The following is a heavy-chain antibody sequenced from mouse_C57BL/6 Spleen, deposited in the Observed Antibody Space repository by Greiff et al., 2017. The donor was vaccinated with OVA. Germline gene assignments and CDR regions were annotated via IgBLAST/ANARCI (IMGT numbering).Heavy chain of an antibody. CDR2: IYPRDGST. D-gene: IGHD4-1*01. Sequence: VQLQQSGPELVKPGASVKLSCKASGYTYTSYDINWVKQRPGQGLEWIGWIYPRDGSTKYNEKFKGKATLTVDTSSSTAYMELHSLTSEDSAVYFCARSVTGTGRYFDVWGTGTTVTVSS. CDR1: GYTYTSYD. J-gene: IGHJ1*03. V-gene: IGHV1-85*01. CDR3: ARSVTGTGRYFDV.